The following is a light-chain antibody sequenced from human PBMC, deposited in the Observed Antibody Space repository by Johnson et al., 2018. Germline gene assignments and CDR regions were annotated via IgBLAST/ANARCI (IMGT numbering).Light chain of an antibody. Sequence: QSVLTQPPSVSAAPGQKVTISCSGSSSNIGNNYVSWYQQLPGTAPKLLIYENNKRPSGIPDRFSGSKSGTSATLGITGLQTGDEADYYCGTWDSSLIAVNFFGTGTKVTVL. V-gene: IGLV1-51*02. CDR1: SSNIGNNY. CDR3: GTWDSSLIAVNF. CDR2: ENN. J-gene: IGLJ1*01.